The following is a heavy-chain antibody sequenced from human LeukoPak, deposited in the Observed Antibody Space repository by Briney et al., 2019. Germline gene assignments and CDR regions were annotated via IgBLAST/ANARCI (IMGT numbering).Heavy chain of an antibody. CDR1: GYTFIDYY. Sequence: ASVKVSCKASGYTFIDYYMHWVRQAPGQGLEWMGWMNPKSGNTGYAQKFQGRVTMTRSTSISTAYMELSSLRSEDTAVYYCARDRRVTIFGVVITDAFDIWGQGTMVTVSS. CDR3: ARDRRVTIFGVVITDAFDI. CDR2: MNPKSGNT. D-gene: IGHD3-3*01. J-gene: IGHJ3*02. V-gene: IGHV1-8*02.